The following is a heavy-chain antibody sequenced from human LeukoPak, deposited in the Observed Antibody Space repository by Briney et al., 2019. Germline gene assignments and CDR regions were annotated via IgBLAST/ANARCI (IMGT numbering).Heavy chain of an antibody. CDR3: AREILVPYYFDY. Sequence: PSETLSLTCAVYGGSFSGYYWSWIRQPPGKGLEWIGEINHSGSTNYNPSLKSRVTISLDTSKNQFSLKLSSVTAADTAVYYCAREILVPYYFDYWGQGTLVTVSS. D-gene: IGHD2-21*01. V-gene: IGHV4-34*01. J-gene: IGHJ4*02. CDR1: GGSFSGYY. CDR2: INHSGST.